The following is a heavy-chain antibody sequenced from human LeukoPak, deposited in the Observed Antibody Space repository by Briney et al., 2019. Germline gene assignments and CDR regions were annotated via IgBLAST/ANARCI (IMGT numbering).Heavy chain of an antibody. Sequence: GGSLRLSCAGSGFTFGTFWMHWVRQAPGKGLEWVSRISGDGSTTSYADSVRGRFTISRDNSKNTLYLQMNSLRVEDTAVYYCAKAGSIRFDYWGQGTLVTVSS. J-gene: IGHJ4*02. D-gene: IGHD3-3*02. CDR2: ISGDGSTT. CDR3: AKAGSIRFDY. CDR1: GFTFGTFW. V-gene: IGHV3-74*01.